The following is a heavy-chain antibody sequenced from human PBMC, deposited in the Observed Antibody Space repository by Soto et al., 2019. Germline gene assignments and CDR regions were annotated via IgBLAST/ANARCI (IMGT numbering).Heavy chain of an antibody. D-gene: IGHD3-22*01. CDR3: ARPDGSGNPRY. V-gene: IGHV3-30-3*01. CDR1: GFTFSSYA. J-gene: IGHJ4*02. Sequence: QVQLVESGGGVVQPGRSLRLSCAASGFTFSSYAMHWVRQAPGKGLEWVAVISYDGSNKYYADSVKGRFSISRYNSKNPVYMHMNSLIAADTAVYYCARPDGSGNPRYCVQGILVIVCS. CDR2: ISYDGSNK.